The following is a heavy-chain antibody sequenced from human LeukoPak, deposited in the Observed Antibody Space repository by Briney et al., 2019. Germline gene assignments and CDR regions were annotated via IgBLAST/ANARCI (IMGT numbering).Heavy chain of an antibody. CDR1: GYTFTSYG. D-gene: IGHD3-10*01. CDR3: ARDGTMVRGVIIEDYYYYGMDV. Sequence: ASVKVSCTASGYTFTSYGISWVRQAPGQGLEWMGWISAYNGNTNYAQKLQGRVTMTTDTSTSTAYMELRRLRSDDTAVYYCARDGTMVRGVIIEDYYYYGMDVWGQGTTVTVSS. V-gene: IGHV1-18*01. CDR2: ISAYNGNT. J-gene: IGHJ6*02.